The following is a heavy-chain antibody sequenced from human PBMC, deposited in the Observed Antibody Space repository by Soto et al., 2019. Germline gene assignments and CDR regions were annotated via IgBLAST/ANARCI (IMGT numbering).Heavy chain of an antibody. J-gene: IGHJ6*02. V-gene: IGHV4-39*01. CDR2: IYYSGST. CDR3: ARHVAVYYYDSSGYYYAPYGMDV. CDR1: GGSISSISYY. Sequence: SETLSLTCTVSGGSISSISYYWGWIRQPPGKGLEWIGSIYYSGSTYYNPSLKSRVTISVDTSKNQFSLKLSSVTAADTAVYYCARHVAVYYYDSSGYYYAPYGMDVWGQGTTVTVSS. D-gene: IGHD3-22*01.